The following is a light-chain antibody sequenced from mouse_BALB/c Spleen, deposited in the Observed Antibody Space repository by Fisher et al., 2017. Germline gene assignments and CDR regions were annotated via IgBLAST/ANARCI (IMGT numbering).Light chain of an antibody. CDR1: SSVSY. J-gene: IGKJ5*01. Sequence: IVMTQTPAIMSASPGEKVTISCSASSSVSYMYWYQQKSGTSPKPWIYEISKLASGVPARFSGSGSGTSYSLTISSMEAEDAATYYCQQWSSNPLTFGAGTKLELK. CDR3: QQWSSNPLT. V-gene: IGKV4-59*01. CDR2: EIS.